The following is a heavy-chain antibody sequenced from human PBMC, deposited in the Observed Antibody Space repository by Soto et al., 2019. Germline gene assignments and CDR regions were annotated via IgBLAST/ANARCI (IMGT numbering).Heavy chain of an antibody. J-gene: IGHJ4*02. D-gene: IGHD2-2*01. V-gene: IGHV3-73*02. Sequence: EVQLVESGGGLVQPGGSLKLSCVASGFTFSGSAMHWVRQASGKGLEWVGRIRSKANNYATTYAASVKGRFTISRDDSKNTTYLQMNSLKTEDTAVYYCTRPLGYCSNISCPDYWGQGTLVTVSS. CDR3: TRPLGYCSNISCPDY. CDR1: GFTFSGSA. CDR2: IRSKANNYAT.